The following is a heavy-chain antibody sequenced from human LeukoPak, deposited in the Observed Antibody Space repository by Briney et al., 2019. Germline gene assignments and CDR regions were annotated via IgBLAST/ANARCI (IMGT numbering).Heavy chain of an antibody. V-gene: IGHV3-30*02. J-gene: IGHJ4*02. Sequence: PGGSLRLSCAASGFTFSSYGMHWVRQAPGKGLERVAFIRYDGSNKYYADSVKGRFTISRDNSKNTLYLQMNSLRAEDTAVYYCAKDRVYYDFWSGSEYFDYWGQGTLVTVSS. D-gene: IGHD3-3*01. CDR2: IRYDGSNK. CDR3: AKDRVYYDFWSGSEYFDY. CDR1: GFTFSSYG.